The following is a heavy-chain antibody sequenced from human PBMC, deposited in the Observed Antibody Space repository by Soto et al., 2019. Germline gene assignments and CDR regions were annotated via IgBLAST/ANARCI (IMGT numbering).Heavy chain of an antibody. D-gene: IGHD1-26*01. V-gene: IGHV4-31*03. CDR3: ARDLSGAYNWFDP. Sequence: QVQLQESGPGLVKPSQTLSLTCTVSGGSISSGGYYWSWIRQHPGKGLEWIGYIYYSGSTYYNPSLKSRVNISVDTSKNQFSLKLSSVTAADTAVYYCARDLSGAYNWFDPWGQGTLVTVSS. CDR2: IYYSGST. CDR1: GGSISSGGYY. J-gene: IGHJ5*02.